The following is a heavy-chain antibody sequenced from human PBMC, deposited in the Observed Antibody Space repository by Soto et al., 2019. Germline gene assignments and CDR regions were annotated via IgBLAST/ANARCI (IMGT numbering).Heavy chain of an antibody. D-gene: IGHD6-13*01. V-gene: IGHV1-69*13. CDR2: IIPIFGTA. CDR1: GGTFSSYA. J-gene: IGHJ5*02. CDR3: ARDPTPYSSSWYNWFDP. Sequence: GASVKVSCKASGGTFSSYAISWVRQAPGQGLEWMGGIIPIFGTANYAQKFQGRVTITADESTSTAYMELSSLRSEDTAVYYCARDPTPYSSSWYNWFDPWGQGTLVTVSS.